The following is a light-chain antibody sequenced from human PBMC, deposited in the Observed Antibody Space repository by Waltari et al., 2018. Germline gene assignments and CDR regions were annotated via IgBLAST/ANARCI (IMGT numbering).Light chain of an antibody. J-gene: IGLJ2*01. V-gene: IGLV3-21*02. CDR3: QVWDSSSDFVV. CDR2: DDS. Sequence: SYVLTQPPSVSVAPGQTARIPCGGNNIGSKSVNWYQQKPGQAPVLVVYDDSDRPSGIPERFSGSNSGNTATLTISRVEAGDEADYYCQVWDSSSDFVVFGGGTKLTVL. CDR1: NIGSKS.